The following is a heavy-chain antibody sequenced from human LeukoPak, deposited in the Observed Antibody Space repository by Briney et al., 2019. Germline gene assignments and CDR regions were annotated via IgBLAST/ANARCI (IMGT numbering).Heavy chain of an antibody. D-gene: IGHD6-19*01. Sequence: GGSLRLSCAASGFTISSNWMTWVRQAPGKGLEWVANIKQDGSEKYYVDSVKGRFTISRDNAKNSLYLQVNSLRAEDTAVYYCAREKAVAFDYLGQGTLVTVSS. V-gene: IGHV3-7*01. CDR1: GFTISSNW. CDR3: AREKAVAFDY. CDR2: IKQDGSEK. J-gene: IGHJ4*02.